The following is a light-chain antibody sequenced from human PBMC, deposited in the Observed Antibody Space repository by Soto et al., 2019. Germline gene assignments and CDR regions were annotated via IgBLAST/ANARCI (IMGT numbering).Light chain of an antibody. J-gene: IGLJ3*02. CDR1: GSDIGAYNF. CDR2: GVT. Sequence: QSVPAQPPSASGSPGQSVTISCTGSGSDIGAYNFVSWYQQHPGKAPKLMIFGVTGRPSGVPDRFSGSKSGNTAPLTVSGLQADDEAVYYCYSYAGRNIWVFGGGTKLTVL. CDR3: YSYAGRNIWV. V-gene: IGLV2-8*01.